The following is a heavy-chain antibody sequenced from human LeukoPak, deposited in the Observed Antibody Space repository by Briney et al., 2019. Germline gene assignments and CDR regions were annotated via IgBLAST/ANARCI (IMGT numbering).Heavy chain of an antibody. CDR3: ASLRYFDWFFDY. V-gene: IGHV4-31*03. CDR2: IFHSGST. Sequence: SETLSLTCNVSGGSTSSGGHYWNWIRQHPGKGLEWIGCIFHSGSTYYNPSLESRVKISVDKSKNHFSLKLSTVTAADTAVYYCASLRYFDWFFDYWGQGTLVTVSS. J-gene: IGHJ4*02. D-gene: IGHD3-9*01. CDR1: GGSTSSGGHY.